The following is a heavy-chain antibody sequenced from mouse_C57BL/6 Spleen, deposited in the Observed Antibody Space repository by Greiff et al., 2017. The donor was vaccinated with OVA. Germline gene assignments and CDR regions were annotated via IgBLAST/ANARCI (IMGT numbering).Heavy chain of an antibody. CDR2: IDPADSYT. CDR3: ARGDGYYWFAY. CDR1: GYTFTSYW. D-gene: IGHD2-3*01. V-gene: IGHV1-59*01. Sequence: QVQLQQPGAELVRPGTSVKLSCKASGYTFTSYWMHWVKQRPGQGLEWIGVIDPADSYTNYNQKFKGKATLTVDTSSSTAYMQLSSLTSEDSAVYYCARGDGYYWFAYWGQGTLVTVSA. J-gene: IGHJ3*01.